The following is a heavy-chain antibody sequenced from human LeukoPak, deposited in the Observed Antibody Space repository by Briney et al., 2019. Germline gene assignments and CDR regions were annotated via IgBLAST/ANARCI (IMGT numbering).Heavy chain of an antibody. Sequence: GGSLRLSCAASGFSFSTQRMHWVRQAPGKGQVWVSYINIDERITGYADSAKGRFTISRDNAKNTLYLQMNSLRAEDTAIYYCFREGGDWGQGTLVTVSS. CDR2: INIDERIT. J-gene: IGHJ4*02. V-gene: IGHV3-74*01. D-gene: IGHD3-10*01. CDR3: FREGGD. CDR1: GFSFSTQR.